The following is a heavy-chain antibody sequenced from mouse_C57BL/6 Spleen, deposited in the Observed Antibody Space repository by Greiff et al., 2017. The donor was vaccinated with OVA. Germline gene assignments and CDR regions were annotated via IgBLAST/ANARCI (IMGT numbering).Heavy chain of an antibody. D-gene: IGHD2-12*01. Sequence: QVQLQQPGAELVRPGSSVKLSCKASGYTFTSYWMHWVKQRPIQGLEWIGNIDPSDSETHYNQKVKDKATVTVDKSSSTAYMQLSSLTSEDSAVSNCARGRDYTYAMDYWGQGTSVTVSS. CDR3: ARGRDYTYAMDY. J-gene: IGHJ4*01. CDR1: GYTFTSYW. CDR2: IDPSDSET. V-gene: IGHV1-52*01.